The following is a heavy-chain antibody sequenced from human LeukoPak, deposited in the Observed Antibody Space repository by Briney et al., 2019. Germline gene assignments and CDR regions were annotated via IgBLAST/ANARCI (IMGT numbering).Heavy chain of an antibody. V-gene: IGHV3-13*04. D-gene: IGHD6-19*01. CDR2: IGTAGDT. CDR1: GFTFSTYD. Sequence: GGSLRLSCAASGFTFSTYDMHWVRHATGKGLEWVSAIGTAGDTYYPGSVKGRFTISRENAKNSLFLQMNSLRAGDTAVYYCARVLAVAGRNWYFDLWGRGTLVTVSS. CDR3: ARVLAVAGRNWYFDL. J-gene: IGHJ2*01.